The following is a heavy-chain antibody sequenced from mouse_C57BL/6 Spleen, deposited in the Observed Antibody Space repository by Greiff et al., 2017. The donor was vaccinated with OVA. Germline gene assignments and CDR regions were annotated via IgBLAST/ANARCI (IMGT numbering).Heavy chain of an antibody. CDR2: INTGSGGT. D-gene: IGHD2-1*01. CDR3: ARSMVTTHYDAMDY. J-gene: IGHJ4*01. CDR1: GYAFINYL. V-gene: IGHV1-54*01. Sequence: QVQLQQSGAELVRPGTSVKVSCKASGYAFINYLIEWVKQRPGQGLEWIGVINTGSGGTNYNEKFKGKATLTADNSSSTAYMQLSRLTSEDSAVYFCARSMVTTHYDAMDYWGQGTSVTVSA.